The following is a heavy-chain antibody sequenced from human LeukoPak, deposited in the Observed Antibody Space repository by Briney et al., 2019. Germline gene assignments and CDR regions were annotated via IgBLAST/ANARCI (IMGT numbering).Heavy chain of an antibody. Sequence: SETLSLTCTVSSYSISRGYYWGWIRQSPGKGLEWIGNIYHTGSTSYDPSLESRVTISLDLSKNQFSLRLSSVTAADTALYYCVREGPIRFLEQIDYWGQGTLVTVSS. J-gene: IGHJ4*02. CDR1: SYSISRGYY. V-gene: IGHV4-38-2*02. D-gene: IGHD3-3*01. CDR2: IYHTGST. CDR3: VREGPIRFLEQIDY.